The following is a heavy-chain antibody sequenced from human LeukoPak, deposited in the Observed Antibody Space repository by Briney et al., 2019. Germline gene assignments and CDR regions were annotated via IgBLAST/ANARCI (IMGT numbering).Heavy chain of an antibody. D-gene: IGHD2-2*02. J-gene: IGHJ3*02. Sequence: GGSLRLSCAASGFTFSDYYKSWIRQAPGKGLEWLSYISSSGYTIYYADSVKGRFTISRDNANNSLYLQMNSLRAEDTAVYYCARYCSSTSCYTPSDVYDIWGQGTMVTVSS. V-gene: IGHV3-11*04. CDR3: ARYCSSTSCYTPSDVYDI. CDR1: GFTFSDYY. CDR2: ISSSGYTI.